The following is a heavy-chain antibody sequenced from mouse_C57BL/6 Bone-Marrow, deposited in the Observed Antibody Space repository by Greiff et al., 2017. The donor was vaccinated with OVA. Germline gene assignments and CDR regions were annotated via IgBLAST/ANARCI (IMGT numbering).Heavy chain of an antibody. Sequence: EVQGVESGPVLVKPGASVQMSCKASGYTFTDYYMNWVKQSHGKSLEWIGVINPYNGGTSYNQKFKGKAPLTVDQPSSTAYMELNSLTSEDSAVYYCARKETYSQYYYAMDDWGKGTSVTVSS. CDR1: GYTFTDYY. V-gene: IGHV1-19*01. CDR3: ARKETYSQYYYAMDD. CDR2: INPYNGGT. J-gene: IGHJ4*01. D-gene: IGHD2-10*01.